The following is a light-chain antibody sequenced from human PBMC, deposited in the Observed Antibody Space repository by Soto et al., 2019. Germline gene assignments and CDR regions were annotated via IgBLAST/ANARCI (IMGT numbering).Light chain of an antibody. J-gene: IGLJ3*02. CDR1: SSNIESNY. V-gene: IGLV1-47*01. CDR2: RND. Sequence: QSVLTQPPSASGTPGQRVTISCSGSSSNIESNYVYWYQQLPGSAPKLLIYRNDQRPSGGPHRFSGSKSGTSASLAISGLRSEDEADYYCEAWDDSLSAMVFGGGTKLTVL. CDR3: EAWDDSLSAMV.